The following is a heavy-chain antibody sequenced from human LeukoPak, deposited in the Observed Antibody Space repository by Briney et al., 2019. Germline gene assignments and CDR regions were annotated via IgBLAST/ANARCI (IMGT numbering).Heavy chain of an antibody. Sequence: GGSLRLSCAASGITFNTYSMHWVRQAPGKGLVWVSRINPDGSSTTYADSAKGRFTISRDNAKNTLYLQMNSLRDEDTAVYYCVRSLVGSTDYWGQGTLVTVSS. CDR3: VRSLVGSTDY. CDR1: GITFNTYS. D-gene: IGHD1-26*01. CDR2: INPDGSST. V-gene: IGHV3-74*03. J-gene: IGHJ4*02.